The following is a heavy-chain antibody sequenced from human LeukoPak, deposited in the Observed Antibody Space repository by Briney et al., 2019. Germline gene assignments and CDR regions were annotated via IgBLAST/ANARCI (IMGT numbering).Heavy chain of an antibody. V-gene: IGHV1-69*04. CDR2: IIPILGIA. CDR1: GGTFSSYA. CDR3: ARAYYYDSSGYYWFDP. D-gene: IGHD3-22*01. J-gene: IGHJ5*02. Sequence: SVKVSCKASGGTFSSYAISWVRQAPGQGLEWMGRIIPILGIANYAQKFQGRVTITADKSTSTAYMELSSLRSEDTAVYYCARAYYYDSSGYYWFDPWGQGTLVTVSS.